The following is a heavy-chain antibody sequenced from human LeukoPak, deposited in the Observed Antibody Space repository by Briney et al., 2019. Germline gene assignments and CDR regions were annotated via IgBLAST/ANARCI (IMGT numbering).Heavy chain of an antibody. V-gene: IGHV4-39*07. J-gene: IGHJ4*02. CDR1: GYSISSSSYY. CDR2: IYYSGST. Sequence: SETLSLTCTVSGYSISSSSYYWGWIRQPPGKGLEWIGSIYYSGSTYYNPSLKSRVTISVDTSKNQFSLKLSSVTAADTAVYYCARGGLLTLYFDYWGQGTLVTVSS. CDR3: ARGGLLTLYFDY. D-gene: IGHD1-14*01.